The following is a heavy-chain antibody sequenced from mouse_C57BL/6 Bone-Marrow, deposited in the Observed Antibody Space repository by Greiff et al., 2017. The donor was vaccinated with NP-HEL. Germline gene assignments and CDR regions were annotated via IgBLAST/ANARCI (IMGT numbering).Heavy chain of an antibody. D-gene: IGHD1-1*01. V-gene: IGHV5-4*01. CDR3: AREMGITTVVAPRAY. J-gene: IGHJ3*01. Sequence: EVMLVESGGGLVKPGGSLKLSCAASGFTFSSYAMSWVRQTPEKRLEWVATISDGGSYTYYPDNVKGRFTISRDNAKNNLYLQMSHLKSEDTAMYYGAREMGITTVVAPRAYWGQGTLVTVSA. CDR2: ISDGGSYT. CDR1: GFTFSSYA.